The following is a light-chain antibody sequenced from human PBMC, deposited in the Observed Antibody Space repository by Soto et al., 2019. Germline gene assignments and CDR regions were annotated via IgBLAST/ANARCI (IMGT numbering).Light chain of an antibody. J-gene: IGKJ5*01. Sequence: EIVMTQSPATLSVSPGERATLSCRASQSVSSNLAWYQQKPGQAPRLLIYGASTRATGIPARFSCSGSGTEFTLTISSLQSEDFAVYYCQQYNNWPPIFGQGTRLEIK. V-gene: IGKV3-15*01. CDR3: QQYNNWPPI. CDR1: QSVSSN. CDR2: GAS.